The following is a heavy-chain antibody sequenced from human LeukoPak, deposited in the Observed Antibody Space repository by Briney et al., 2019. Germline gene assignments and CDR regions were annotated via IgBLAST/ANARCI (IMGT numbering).Heavy chain of an antibody. J-gene: IGHJ5*02. Sequence: GASVKVSCKASGYTFTGDYMHWVRQAPGQGLEWMGWINPNSGGTNYAQKFQGRVTMTRDTSISTAYMELSRLRSDDTAVYYCASFNRGGIAVHNWFDPWGQGTLVTVSS. D-gene: IGHD6-19*01. V-gene: IGHV1-2*02. CDR1: GYTFTGDY. CDR2: INPNSGGT. CDR3: ASFNRGGIAVHNWFDP.